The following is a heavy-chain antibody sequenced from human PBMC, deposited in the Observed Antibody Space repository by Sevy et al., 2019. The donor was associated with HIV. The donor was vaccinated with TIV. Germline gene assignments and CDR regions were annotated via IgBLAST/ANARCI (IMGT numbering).Heavy chain of an antibody. D-gene: IGHD3-10*01. V-gene: IGHV3-11*01. CDR2: ISSSGSTI. CDR3: ATPGVQGVIITKGYYYYGMDV. J-gene: IGHJ6*02. CDR1: GFTFSDYY. Sequence: GGSLRLSCAASGFTFSDYYMSWIRQAPGKGLEWVSYISSSGSTIYYADSVKGRFTISRDNAKNSLYLQMNSLRAEDTAVYYCATPGVQGVIITKGYYYYGMDVWGQGTTVTVSS.